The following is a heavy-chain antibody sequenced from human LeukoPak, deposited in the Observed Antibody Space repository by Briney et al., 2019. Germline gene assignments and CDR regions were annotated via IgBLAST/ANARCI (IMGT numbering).Heavy chain of an antibody. D-gene: IGHD6-19*01. CDR2: INHSGST. CDR3: ASPAGHSSQYYFDY. Sequence: SETLSLTCAVYGVSFSGYYWSWIRQPPGKGLEWIGEINHSGSTNYNPSLKSRVTISVDASKNQFSLTLSSVTAADTAVYSCASPAGHSSQYYFDYWGQGTLVTVSS. J-gene: IGHJ4*02. CDR1: GVSFSGYY. V-gene: IGHV4-34*01.